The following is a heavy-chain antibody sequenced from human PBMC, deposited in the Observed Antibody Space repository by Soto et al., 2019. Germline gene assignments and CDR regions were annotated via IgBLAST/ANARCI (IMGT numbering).Heavy chain of an antibody. CDR3: AKPRIVGATSDFDY. V-gene: IGHV3-23*04. CDR2: ISGSGGST. Sequence: VQVVESGGGVVQPGGSLRLSCAASGFTFNSYAMSWVRQAPGKGLEWVSTISGSGGSTYYADSVKGRFTISRDNSKNTLYLQMNSLRAEDTAVYYCAKPRIVGATSDFDYWGQGTLATVSS. D-gene: IGHD1-26*01. CDR1: GFTFNSYA. J-gene: IGHJ4*02.